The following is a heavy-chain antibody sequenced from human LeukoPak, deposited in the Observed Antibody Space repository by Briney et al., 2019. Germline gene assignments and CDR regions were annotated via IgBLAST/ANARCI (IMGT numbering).Heavy chain of an antibody. CDR3: ARDSGDGFDP. Sequence: PGGSLRLSCAASGLTVSSNYMSWVRQAPGKGLEGVSVIYSGGSTYYADSVKGRFTISRDNSKNTLYLQMNSLRAEDTAVYYCARDSGDGFDPWGQGTLVTVSS. D-gene: IGHD2-15*01. V-gene: IGHV3-66*02. CDR1: GLTVSSNY. CDR2: IYSGGST. J-gene: IGHJ5*02.